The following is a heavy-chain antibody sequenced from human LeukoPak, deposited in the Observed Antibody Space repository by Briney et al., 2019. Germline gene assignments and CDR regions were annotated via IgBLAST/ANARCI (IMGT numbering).Heavy chain of an antibody. CDR3: AKIVGNYGFDF. Sequence: GGSLRLSCAASGFAFSTFGMSWVRQAPRKGPEWVSTIDISGGPTCYADSVKGRFTISRDNSKNSLYLQMNSLRAEDTAVYYCAKIVGNYGFDFWGQGTLVTVSS. J-gene: IGHJ4*02. CDR2: IDISGGPT. V-gene: IGHV3-23*01. D-gene: IGHD1-26*01. CDR1: GFAFSTFG.